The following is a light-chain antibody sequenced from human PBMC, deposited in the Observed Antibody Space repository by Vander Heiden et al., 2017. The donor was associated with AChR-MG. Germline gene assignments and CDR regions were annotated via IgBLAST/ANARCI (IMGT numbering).Light chain of an antibody. CDR2: GNR. V-gene: IGLV1-40*01. J-gene: IGLJ1*01. CDR3: QSYDSSLSGV. CDR1: SPNIGADQD. Sequence: QSVLTHPPSVSGAPGQRVTIACTGSSPNIGADQDVHWYQQFPGTAPKLLIYGNRNRPSGVPDRFSGSKSGTSASLAITGLQAEDEANYYCQSYDSSLSGVFGAGTKVTVL.